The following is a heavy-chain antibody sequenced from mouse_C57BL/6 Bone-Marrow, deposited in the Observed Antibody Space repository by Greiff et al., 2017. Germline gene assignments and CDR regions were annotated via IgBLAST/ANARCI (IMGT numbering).Heavy chain of an antibody. CDR2: IWTGGGT. CDR1: GFSLTSYS. D-gene: IGHD1-1*01. Sequence: VQLQESGPGLVAPSPSLSITCTVSGFSLTSYSISWVRQPPGKGLEWLGVIWTGGGTNYNSALKSRLSISKDNSKSQVFLKMNSLQTDDTARYYCARSGANYYGSSYVDYWGQGTTLTVSS. J-gene: IGHJ2*01. CDR3: ARSGANYYGSSYVDY. V-gene: IGHV2-9-1*01.